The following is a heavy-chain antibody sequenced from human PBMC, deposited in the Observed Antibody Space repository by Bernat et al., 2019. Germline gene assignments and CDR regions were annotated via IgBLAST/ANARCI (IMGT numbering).Heavy chain of an antibody. Sequence: QVQLVQSGAEVKKPGASVKVSCKASGYTFTIYYIHLLRQAPGQGLEWMGIINGGSGSTSHAQKFQGRVTLTRDTSKSPVYMDLSSMRSEDTAVYYCVRGGWGGYDREADYWGQGTPVTVSS. CDR3: VRGGWGGYDREADY. V-gene: IGHV1-46*01. J-gene: IGHJ4*02. CDR1: GYTFTIYY. D-gene: IGHD5-12*01. CDR2: INGGSGST.